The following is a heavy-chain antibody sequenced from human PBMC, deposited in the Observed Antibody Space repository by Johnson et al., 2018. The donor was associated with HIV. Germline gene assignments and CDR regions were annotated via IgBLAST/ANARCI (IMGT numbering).Heavy chain of an antibody. J-gene: IGHJ3*02. D-gene: IGHD6-6*01. Sequence: VQLVESGGGLVQPGRSLRLSCAASGFTVSSNYMSWVRQAPGKGLEWVSVIYSGGSTYYADSVKGRFTISRDNSKNTLYLQMNSLRAEDTAVYYCAKGESSSSEPDAFDIWGQGTMVTVSS. V-gene: IGHV3-66*02. CDR2: IYSGGST. CDR3: AKGESSSSEPDAFDI. CDR1: GFTVSSNY.